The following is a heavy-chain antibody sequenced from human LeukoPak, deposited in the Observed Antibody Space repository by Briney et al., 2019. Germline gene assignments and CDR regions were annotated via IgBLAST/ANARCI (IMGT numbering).Heavy chain of an antibody. D-gene: IGHD3-10*01. CDR1: GYTFTGYY. J-gene: IGHJ3*02. CDR3: AVAYGSGSYYYSAFEI. Sequence: ASVKVSCKASGYTFTGYYMHWVRQAPGQGLEWMGWINPNSGGTNYAQKFQGWVTMTRDTSISTAYMELSRLRSDDTAVYYCAVAYGSGSYYYSAFEIWGQGTMVTVSS. V-gene: IGHV1-2*04. CDR2: INPNSGGT.